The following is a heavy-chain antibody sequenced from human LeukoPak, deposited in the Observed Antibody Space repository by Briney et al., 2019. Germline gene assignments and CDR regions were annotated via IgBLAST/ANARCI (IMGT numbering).Heavy chain of an antibody. D-gene: IGHD5-24*01. CDR1: GFTFSSYG. V-gene: IGHV3-33*06. CDR3: AKALRERWLQLDGYYFDY. J-gene: IGHJ4*02. Sequence: PGRSLRLSCAASGFTFSSYGMHWVCQAPGKGLEWVAVIWYDGSNKYYADSVKGRFTISRDNSKNTLYLQMNSLRAEDTALYYCAKALRERWLQLDGYYFDYWGQGTLVTVSS. CDR2: IWYDGSNK.